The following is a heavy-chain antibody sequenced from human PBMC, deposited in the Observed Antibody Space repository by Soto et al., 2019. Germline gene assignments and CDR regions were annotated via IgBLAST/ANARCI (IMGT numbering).Heavy chain of an antibody. J-gene: IGHJ5*01. CDR3: ARDRGTLVGATLYWFES. CDR2: INPNTGTT. D-gene: IGHD1-26*01. V-gene: IGHV1-46*01. Sequence: ASVKVSCKASGYTFTNYYMHWVRQAPEQGLDYRGMINPNTGTTIYAQKFQGRVTMTSDTTRSTVYMELSGLRSEDTAAYFCARDRGTLVGATLYWFESWGRGTMVTVSS. CDR1: GYTFTNYY.